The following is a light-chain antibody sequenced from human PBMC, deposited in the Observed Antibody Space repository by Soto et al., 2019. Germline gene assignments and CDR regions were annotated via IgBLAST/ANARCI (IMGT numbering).Light chain of an antibody. CDR1: QRVSSSY. Sequence: EIVLTQSPGTLSLSPRKRATLSCRASQRVSSSYLAWYQQKPGQAPRPLIYDESSRATGIPDRFSGSGSGTDVTLTISRLEPEDFAVDYCQQYGSSPPYTFGQGTKLEIK. CDR2: DES. J-gene: IGKJ2*01. V-gene: IGKV3-20*01. CDR3: QQYGSSPPYT.